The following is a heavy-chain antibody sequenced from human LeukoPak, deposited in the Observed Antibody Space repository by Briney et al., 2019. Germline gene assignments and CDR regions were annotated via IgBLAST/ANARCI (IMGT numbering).Heavy chain of an antibody. J-gene: IGHJ4*02. Sequence: SETLSLTCAVYGGSFSGYYWSWIRQPPGKGLEWIEEINHSGSTNYNPSLKSRVTISVDTSKNQFSLKLSSVTAADTAVYYCARGYYYGSGRPFDYWGQGTLVTVSS. CDR2: INHSGST. V-gene: IGHV4-34*01. CDR3: ARGYYYGSGRPFDY. CDR1: GGSFSGYY. D-gene: IGHD3-10*01.